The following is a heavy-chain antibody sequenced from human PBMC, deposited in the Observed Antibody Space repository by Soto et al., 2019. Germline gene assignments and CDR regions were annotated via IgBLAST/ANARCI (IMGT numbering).Heavy chain of an antibody. CDR1: GGSFSGYY. J-gene: IGHJ4*02. D-gene: IGHD2-15*01. V-gene: IGHV4-34*01. CDR2: INHSGST. Sequence: QVQLQQWGAGLLKPSETLSLTCAVYGGSFSGYYWSWIRQPPGKGLEWIGEINHSGSTNYNPSLNSRVTISVDTSKNQFSLKLSSVTAADTAVYYCASWYCSGGSCYSYWGQGTLVTVSS. CDR3: ASWYCSGGSCYSY.